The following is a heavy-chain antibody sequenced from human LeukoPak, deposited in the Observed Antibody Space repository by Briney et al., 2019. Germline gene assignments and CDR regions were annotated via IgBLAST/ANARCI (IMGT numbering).Heavy chain of an antibody. V-gene: IGHV3-33*06. CDR3: AKGDSPDPFGH. D-gene: IGHD3-16*01. Sequence: PGGSLRLSCTASGFTFSSYGMHWVRQAPGKGLEWVAVIWYDGSNQQYADSVKGRFTISRDNSGNTVFLQMNSLRPEDTAVYYCAKGDSPDPFGHWGLGTLVTVSS. CDR1: GFTFSSYG. J-gene: IGHJ4*02. CDR2: IWYDGSNQ.